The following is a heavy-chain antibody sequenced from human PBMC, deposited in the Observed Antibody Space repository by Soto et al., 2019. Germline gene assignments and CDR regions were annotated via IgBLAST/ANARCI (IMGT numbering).Heavy chain of an antibody. CDR1: GFSFSSYN. J-gene: IGHJ4*02. V-gene: IGHV3-48*01. CDR2: ISDSGTTI. D-gene: IGHD3-10*01. CDR3: ARDGEFYFSGNYCARVDY. Sequence: PGGSLRLSCAASGFSFSSYNMNWVRQAPGKGLEWVSYISDSGTTISYADSVKGRFTISRDNGKSSLDLQMNSLRVEDTAVYYNARDGEFYFSGNYCARVDYCSQGTLVPVSA.